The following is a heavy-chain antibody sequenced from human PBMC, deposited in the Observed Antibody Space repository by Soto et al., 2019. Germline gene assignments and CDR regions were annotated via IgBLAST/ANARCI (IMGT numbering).Heavy chain of an antibody. Sequence: QITLNASGPPVVRPTETLTLTCRFSGFSLTTSGVGVGWIRQSPGKAPEWLALIYWDDDKRYSASLKSRLTITKDTSKNQVVLTVSDLDPTDTATYYCAHRVLRAVFGLVTTYAIYFDFWGQGTPVAVSS. D-gene: IGHD3-3*01. V-gene: IGHV2-5*02. CDR2: IYWDDDK. CDR3: AHRVLRAVFGLVTTYAIYFDF. CDR1: GFSLTTSGVG. J-gene: IGHJ4*02.